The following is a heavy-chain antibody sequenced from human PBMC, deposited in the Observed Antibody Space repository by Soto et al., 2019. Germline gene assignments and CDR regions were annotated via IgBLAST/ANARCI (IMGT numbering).Heavy chain of an antibody. Sequence: QLQLQESGPGLVKPSETLSLTCTVSGGSISSSSYYWGWIRQPPGKGLEWIGSIYYSGSTYYNPSLKSRVTISVDTSKNQFSLKLSSVTAADTAVYYCARHTKDLYCYYYMDVWGKGTTVTISS. V-gene: IGHV4-39*01. J-gene: IGHJ6*03. CDR1: GGSISSSSYY. CDR3: ARHTKDLYCYYYMDV. CDR2: IYYSGST.